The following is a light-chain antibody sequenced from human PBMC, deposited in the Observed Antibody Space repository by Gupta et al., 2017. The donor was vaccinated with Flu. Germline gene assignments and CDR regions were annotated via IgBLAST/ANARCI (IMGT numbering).Light chain of an antibody. CDR3: QQGSYSPPT. CDR2: SAS. J-gene: IGKJ2*01. CDR1: QSLESNK. Sequence: GTLSLSPGERATVSCRASQSLESNKVAWYQQKPGQAPSPLMLSASSRATGVPDRFSGSGSGTDFTLTISRLEPEDFAVYYCQQGSYSPPTFGQGTKLEMK. V-gene: IGKV3-20*01.